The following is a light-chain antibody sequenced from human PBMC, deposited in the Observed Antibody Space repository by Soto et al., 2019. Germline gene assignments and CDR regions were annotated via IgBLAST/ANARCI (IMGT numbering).Light chain of an antibody. Sequence: DIQMTQSPSTLSASVGDRVTITCRASQSISSWLAWYQQKPGKAPKLLIYDASTPESGVPSRFRGSGYGTEFTLTISSLQPDDFATYYCQQYTSDLWTFGQGTKVDIK. CDR1: QSISSW. V-gene: IGKV1-5*01. J-gene: IGKJ1*01. CDR2: DAS. CDR3: QQYTSDLWT.